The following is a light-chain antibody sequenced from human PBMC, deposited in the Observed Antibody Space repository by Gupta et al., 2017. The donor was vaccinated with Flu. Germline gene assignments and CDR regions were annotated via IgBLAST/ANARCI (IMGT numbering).Light chain of an antibody. Sequence: DIQMTQSPSTLSASVGDRVTITCRASQSISSWLAWYQQKPGKAPKLLIYKASSLECGVPSRFSGSGSGTEFTLTIISLQPDDFATYYCQQDNSYSHSFGQGTKMEIK. CDR2: KAS. CDR3: QQDNSYSHS. J-gene: IGKJ2*03. V-gene: IGKV1-5*03. CDR1: QSISSW.